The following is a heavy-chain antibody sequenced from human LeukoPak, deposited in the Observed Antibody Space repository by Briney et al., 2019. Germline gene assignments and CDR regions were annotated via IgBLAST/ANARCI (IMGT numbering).Heavy chain of an antibody. CDR1: GFTFSSYA. D-gene: IGHD3-16*01. V-gene: IGHV3-23*01. J-gene: IGHJ4*02. CDR3: AREEGGPGFDY. Sequence: GGSLRLSCAASGFTFSSYAMSWVRQAPGKGLEWVSSISGSGNRTYYADSVKGRFTVSRDNSKNTLYLQMSSLRAEDTAVYYCAREEGGPGFDYWGQGTLLTVSS. CDR2: ISGSGNRT.